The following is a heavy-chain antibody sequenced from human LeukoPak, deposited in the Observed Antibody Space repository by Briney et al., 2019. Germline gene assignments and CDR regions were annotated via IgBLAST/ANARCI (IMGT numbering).Heavy chain of an antibody. Sequence: SETLSLTCAVSGYSISSGYYWGWIRQPPGKGLGWIGSIYHSGSTYYNPSLKSRVTISVDTSKNQFSLKLSSVTAADTAVYYCARRLEYSSGWYGNDAFDIWGQGTMVTVSS. CDR3: ARRLEYSSGWYGNDAFDI. J-gene: IGHJ3*02. CDR1: GYSISSGYY. CDR2: IYHSGST. V-gene: IGHV4-38-2*01. D-gene: IGHD6-19*01.